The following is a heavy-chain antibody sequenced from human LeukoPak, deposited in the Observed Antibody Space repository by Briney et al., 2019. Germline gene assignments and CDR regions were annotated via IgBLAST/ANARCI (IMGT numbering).Heavy chain of an antibody. CDR1: GGSISSYY. CDR3: ARLYSSSSPPAFYYYYMDV. D-gene: IGHD6-6*01. Sequence: PSETLSLTCTVSGGSISSYYWSWIRQPPGKGLEWIGYIYTSGSTNYNPSLKSRVTISVDTSKNQFSLKLSSVTAADTAVYYCARLYSSSSPPAFYYYYMDVWGKGTTVTVSS. CDR2: IYTSGST. J-gene: IGHJ6*03. V-gene: IGHV4-4*09.